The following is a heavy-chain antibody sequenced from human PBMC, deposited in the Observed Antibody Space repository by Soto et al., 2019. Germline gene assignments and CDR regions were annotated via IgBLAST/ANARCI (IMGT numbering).Heavy chain of an antibody. CDR2: IHPSGQPI. CDR1: GFTFSSSE. V-gene: IGHV3-48*03. D-gene: IGHD1-26*01. Sequence: HPGGSLRLSCAVSGFTFSSSEMYWVRQAPGKGLEWISYIHPSGQPIFYADSVKGRFTISRDNANNSLFLQMNSLRAEDTAVYYCARRASRWGQRTMVTVSS. CDR3: ARRASR. J-gene: IGHJ3*01.